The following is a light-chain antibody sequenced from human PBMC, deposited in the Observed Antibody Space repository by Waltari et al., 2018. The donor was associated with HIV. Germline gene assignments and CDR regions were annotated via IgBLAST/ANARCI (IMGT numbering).Light chain of an antibody. V-gene: IGLV2-14*01. CDR3: SSYTSISVFAI. CDR2: EVI. CDR1: SSDVGNNDY. Sequence: QSALTQPASVSGSPGQSITISCTGTSSDVGNNDYVSWYQHHPGKAPRLMIYEVIKRPSGVSYRFSCSKSGNTASLTISGLQAEDEADYYCSSYTSISVFAIFGGGTKVTVL. J-gene: IGLJ2*01.